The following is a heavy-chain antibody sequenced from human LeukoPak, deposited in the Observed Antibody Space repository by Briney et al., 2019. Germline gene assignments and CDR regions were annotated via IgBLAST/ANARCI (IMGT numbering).Heavy chain of an antibody. J-gene: IGHJ4*02. CDR1: GFTFSSYA. V-gene: IGHV3-30*04. CDR3: AKDSYSGYLN. CDR2: VSYDGSIK. Sequence: GGSLRLSCAASGFTFSSYAMHWVRQAPGKGLEWVAVVSYDGSIKYYADSVKGRFTISRDNSKNTLYLQMNSLRAEDTAVYYCAKDSYSGYLNWGQGTLVTVSS. D-gene: IGHD5-12*01.